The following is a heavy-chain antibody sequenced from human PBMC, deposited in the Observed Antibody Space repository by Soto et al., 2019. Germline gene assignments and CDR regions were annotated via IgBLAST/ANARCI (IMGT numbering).Heavy chain of an antibody. D-gene: IGHD3-22*01. J-gene: IGHJ4*02. CDR3: ATGWTYYYDNSGYLFDY. CDR2: FDPEDGET. Sequence: ASVKVSCKVSGYTLTELSMHWVRQAPGKGLEWMGGFDPEDGETIYAQKFQGRVTITEDTSTDTAYMELSSLRSEDTAVYFCATGWTYYYDNSGYLFDYWGQGTLVTVSS. CDR1: GYTLTELS. V-gene: IGHV1-24*01.